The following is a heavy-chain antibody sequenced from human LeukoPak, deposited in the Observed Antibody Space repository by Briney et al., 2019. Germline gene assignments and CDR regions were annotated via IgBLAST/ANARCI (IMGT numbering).Heavy chain of an antibody. Sequence: PGGSLRLSCAASGFTFDDYAMHWVRHAPGKGLEWVSGIYSGGSTYYADSVKGRFTISRDNSKNTLYLQMNSLRAEDTAFYYRAKDRDTLIGNQDAFEVWGQGTMVTVTS. CDR2: IYSGGST. CDR1: GFTFDDYA. D-gene: IGHD3-9*01. CDR3: AKDRDTLIGNQDAFEV. V-gene: IGHV3-NL1*01. J-gene: IGHJ3*01.